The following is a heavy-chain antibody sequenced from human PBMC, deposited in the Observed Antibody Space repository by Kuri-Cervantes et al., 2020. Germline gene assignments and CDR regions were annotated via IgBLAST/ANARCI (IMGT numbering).Heavy chain of an antibody. J-gene: IGHJ4*02. V-gene: IGHV3-21*04. CDR3: AKSVVVTAIRPRFDY. Sequence: GGSLRLSCAASGFTFSSYSMNWVRQAPGKGLEWVSSISSSSSYIYYADSVKGRFTISRDNSKNTLYLQMNSLRAEDTAVYYCAKSVVVTAIRPRFDYWGQGTLVTVSS. CDR1: GFTFSSYS. D-gene: IGHD2-21*02. CDR2: ISSSSSYI.